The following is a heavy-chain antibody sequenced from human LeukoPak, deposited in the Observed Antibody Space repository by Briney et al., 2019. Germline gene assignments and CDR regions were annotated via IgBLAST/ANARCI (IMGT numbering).Heavy chain of an antibody. CDR1: GGTFISYA. D-gene: IGHD5-12*01. Sequence: ASVKVSCKASGGTFISYAISWVRPAPGQGLEWMGGIIPIFGTANYAQKFQGRVTITADESTSTAYMELSSLRSEDTAVYYCARDGRLHYLMDVWGQGTTVTVSS. V-gene: IGHV1-69*13. CDR3: ARDGRLHYLMDV. CDR2: IIPIFGTA. J-gene: IGHJ6*02.